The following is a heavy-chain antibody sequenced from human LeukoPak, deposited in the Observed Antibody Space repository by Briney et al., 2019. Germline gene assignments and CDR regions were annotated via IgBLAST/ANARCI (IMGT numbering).Heavy chain of an antibody. J-gene: IGHJ3*02. CDR1: GFNFTNYN. Sequence: GGSLRLSCAASGFNFTNYNMDWVRQAPGKGLEWVSSIHSSSGSIYYADSLKGRFTISRDNPKNSLYLQMNSLRAEDTAVYYCARDLAWDAFDIWGQGTMVTVSS. CDR3: ARDLAWDAFDI. CDR2: IHSSSGSI. V-gene: IGHV3-21*01.